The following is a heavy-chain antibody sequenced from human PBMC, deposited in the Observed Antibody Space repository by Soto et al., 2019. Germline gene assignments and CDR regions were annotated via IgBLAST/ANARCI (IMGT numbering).Heavy chain of an antibody. V-gene: IGHV1-69*06. CDR3: ARWRMCSSTSCYNYYYYYGMYV. J-gene: IGHJ6*02. CDR1: GGTFSSYA. CDR2: IIPIFGTA. D-gene: IGHD2-2*02. Sequence: QVQLVQSGAEVKKPGSSVKVSCKASGGTFSSYAISWVRQAPGQGLEWMGGIIPIFGTANYAQKFQGRVTSTADKSTSTVYMELSSVRSGYTAVYYCARWRMCSSTSCYNYYYYYGMYVWGQGTTVTVSS.